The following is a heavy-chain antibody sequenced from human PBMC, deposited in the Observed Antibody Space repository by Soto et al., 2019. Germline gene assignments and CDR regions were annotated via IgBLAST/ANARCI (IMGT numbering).Heavy chain of an antibody. V-gene: IGHV3-23*01. CDR2: IFGGYSGRA. J-gene: IGHJ4*02. D-gene: IGHD2-8*01. CDR3: AKDYLRTNVMFQX. Sequence: PGGSLRLSFVASGFIFNDYAMSWVRQVPGKGLEWVSGIFGGYSGRAFYADSVKDRFSISRDNSKKTLYMQLNTLRAEDTAIYYCAKDYLRTNVMFQXWGQASLVTVSX. CDR1: GFIFNDYA.